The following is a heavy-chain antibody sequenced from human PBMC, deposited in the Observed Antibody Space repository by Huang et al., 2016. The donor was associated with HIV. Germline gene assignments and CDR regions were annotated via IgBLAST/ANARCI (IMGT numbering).Heavy chain of an antibody. CDR2: VYYIGGT. CDR1: GDSMSSSTNYF. D-gene: IGHD1-26*01. J-gene: IGHJ3*02. CDR3: ARQPIVGATYPFDI. V-gene: IGHV4-39*01. Sequence: QVQLQESGPGLVKPSETLSLTCTVSGDSMSSSTNYFWAWIRQPPGKGLEWVANVYYIGGTYYNPSIKSRVTISVDTSNNQFYLKVRSVRAADTAVYYCARQPIVGATYPFDIWGQGTMVTVSS.